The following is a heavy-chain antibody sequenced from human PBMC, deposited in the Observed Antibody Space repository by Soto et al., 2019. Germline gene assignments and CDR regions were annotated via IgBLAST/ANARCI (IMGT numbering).Heavy chain of an antibody. CDR2: MNPNSGNT. CDR1: GYTFTSYD. D-gene: IGHD6-13*01. J-gene: IGHJ6*02. Sequence: QVQLVQSGAEVKKPGASVKVSCKASGYTFTSYDINWVRQATGQGLEWMGWMNPNSGNTDYAQKSQGRVTMTRNTSISTAYMELSSLRSEDTAVYYCARRGYSSSWYYFYYYGMDVWGQGTTVTVSS. CDR3: ARRGYSSSWYYFYYYGMDV. V-gene: IGHV1-8*01.